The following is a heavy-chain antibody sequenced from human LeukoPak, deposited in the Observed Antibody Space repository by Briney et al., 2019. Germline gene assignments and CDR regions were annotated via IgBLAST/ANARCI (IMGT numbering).Heavy chain of an antibody. V-gene: IGHV4-31*03. CDR1: GVSFSGAGFY. Sequence: PSDTLSLMCTVSGVSFSGAGFYSTWVRQHRGEGLGWIGYIYYSGTTYYNPSLENRVTISVDTSQNRFSLKLTSVTAADTALYYCAGDFWSGNAYFDYWGQGGLVTVSS. CDR3: AGDFWSGNAYFDY. J-gene: IGHJ4*02. CDR2: IYYSGTT. D-gene: IGHD3-3*01.